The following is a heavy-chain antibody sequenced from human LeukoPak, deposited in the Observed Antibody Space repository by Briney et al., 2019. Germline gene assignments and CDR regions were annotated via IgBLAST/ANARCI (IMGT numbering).Heavy chain of an antibody. J-gene: IGHJ4*02. CDR3: AKASQPSFAMIARQ. D-gene: IGHD3-22*01. V-gene: IGHV3-21*01. CDR2: LSSSSRYI. CDR1: GFTFSNYS. Sequence: PGGSLRLSCAASGFTFSNYSMNWVRQAPGKGLEWVSSLSSSSRYIYYADSVKGRFTISRDNAKNSLFLQMNSLRAEDTAVYYCAKASQPSFAMIARQWGQGTLVTVSS.